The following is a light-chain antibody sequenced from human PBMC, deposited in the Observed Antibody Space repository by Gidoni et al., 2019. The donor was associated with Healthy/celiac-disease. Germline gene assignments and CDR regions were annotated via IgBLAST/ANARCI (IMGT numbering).Light chain of an antibody. CDR2: DAS. Sequence: DIQMTQSPSSLSASVGDRVTITCQASQDISHYLNWYQQKPGKAPKLLIYDASNLETGVPSRFSGSGSGTDFTFTISSLQPEDIATYYCQQSLGSFGQGTKLEIK. CDR3: QQSLGS. CDR1: QDISHY. V-gene: IGKV1-33*01. J-gene: IGKJ2*04.